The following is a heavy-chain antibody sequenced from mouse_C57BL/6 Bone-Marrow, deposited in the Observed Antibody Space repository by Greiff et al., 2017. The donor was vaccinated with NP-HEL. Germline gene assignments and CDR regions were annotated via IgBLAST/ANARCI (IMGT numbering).Heavy chain of an antibody. V-gene: IGHV1-82*01. CDR2: IYPGDGDT. Sequence: QVQLQQSGPELVKPGASVKISCKASGYAFSSSWMNWVKQRPGKGLEWIGRIYPGDGDTNYNGKFKGKATLTADESSSTAYMQLSSLTSEDSAVYFCARVEVIYYGYDNFDYWGQGTTLTVSS. J-gene: IGHJ2*01. D-gene: IGHD2-2*01. CDR3: ARVEVIYYGYDNFDY. CDR1: GYAFSSSW.